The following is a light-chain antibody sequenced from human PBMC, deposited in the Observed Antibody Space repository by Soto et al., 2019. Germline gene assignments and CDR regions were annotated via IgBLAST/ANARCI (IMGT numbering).Light chain of an antibody. J-gene: IGLJ2*01. Sequence: QSVLTQPPSASETPGQRVTISCSGSSSNLGTHTVNWYQQVPGTAPKLLIYSTNQRPSGVLDRISGSKSGTSASLAISGLQSDDEADYYCAAWDDSLNGPVFGGGTQLTVL. CDR3: AAWDDSLNGPV. CDR2: STN. V-gene: IGLV1-44*01. CDR1: SSNLGTHT.